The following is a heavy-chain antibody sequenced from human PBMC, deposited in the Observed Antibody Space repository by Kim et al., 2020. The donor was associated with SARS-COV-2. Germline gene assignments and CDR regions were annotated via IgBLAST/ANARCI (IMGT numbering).Heavy chain of an antibody. V-gene: IGHV3-53*01. CDR2: IFVGGTT. CDR1: GFSVRSNY. J-gene: IGHJ4*02. CDR3: ARDHYYGSQSD. Sequence: GGSLRLSCAASGFSVRSNYMTWVRQAPGKGLEWVSVIFVGGTTYYADSVKGRFTISRDNSANTVFLQMTSRRAEDTAVYYCARDHYYGSQSDWGQGTLVTVSS. D-gene: IGHD3-10*01.